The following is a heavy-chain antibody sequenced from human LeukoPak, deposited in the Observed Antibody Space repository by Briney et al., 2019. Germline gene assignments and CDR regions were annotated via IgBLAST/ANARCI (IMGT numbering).Heavy chain of an antibody. Sequence: ASVKVSCMASGGTFSSYAISWVRQAPGQGLEWMGGIIPIFGTANYAQKFQGRVTITADEPTSTAYMELSSLRSEDTAVYYCARLGYCSGGSCYEGFDPWGQGTLVTVSS. CDR2: IIPIFGTA. J-gene: IGHJ5*02. V-gene: IGHV1-69*13. D-gene: IGHD2-15*01. CDR1: GGTFSSYA. CDR3: ARLGYCSGGSCYEGFDP.